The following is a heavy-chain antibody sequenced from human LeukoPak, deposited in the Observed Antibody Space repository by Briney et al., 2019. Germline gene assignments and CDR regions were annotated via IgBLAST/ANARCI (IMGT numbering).Heavy chain of an antibody. CDR2: IYASGST. Sequence: SETLSLTCTVSGGSISSGSYYWSWIRQPAGKGLEWIGRIYASGSTNNNPSLKSRVTISIDTSKNQFSLRLSAVTAADTAVYYCATSNSGSFQYGMDVWGQGTTVTVSS. J-gene: IGHJ6*02. CDR3: ATSNSGSFQYGMDV. CDR1: GGSISSGSYY. V-gene: IGHV4-61*02. D-gene: IGHD1-26*01.